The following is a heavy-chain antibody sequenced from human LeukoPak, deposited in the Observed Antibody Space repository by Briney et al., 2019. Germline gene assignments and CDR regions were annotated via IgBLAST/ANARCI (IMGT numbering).Heavy chain of an antibody. V-gene: IGHV1-18*01. CDR1: GYTFTSYG. CDR3: ARDLRKYCSSTSCSQSDY. D-gene: IGHD2-2*01. Sequence: ASVKVSRKASGYTFTSYGISWVRQAPGQGLEWMGWISAYNGNTNYAQKLQGRVTMTTDTSTSTAYMELRSLRSDDTAVYYCARDLRKYCSSTSCSQSDYWGQGTLVTVSS. J-gene: IGHJ4*02. CDR2: ISAYNGNT.